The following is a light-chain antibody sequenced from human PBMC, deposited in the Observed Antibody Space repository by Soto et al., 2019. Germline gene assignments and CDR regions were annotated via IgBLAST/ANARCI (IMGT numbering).Light chain of an antibody. CDR3: EIWDTNSWV. V-gene: IGLV4-60*03. CDR1: SGHSSHI. Sequence: QLVLTQSSSASASLGSSVQLTCTLSSGHSSHIAAWHQQQPGKAPRYLMKVEDSGSYNKGSGVPDRFSGSSSGADRYLTISNLQSEDEAVYYCEIWDTNSWVFGGGTQLTVL. CDR2: VEDSGSY. J-gene: IGLJ3*02.